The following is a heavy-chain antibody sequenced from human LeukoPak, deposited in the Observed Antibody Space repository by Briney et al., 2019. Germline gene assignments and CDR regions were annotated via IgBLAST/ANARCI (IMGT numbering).Heavy chain of an antibody. V-gene: IGHV5-51*01. CDR1: GYSFTSYW. Sequence: GESLKISCKGSGYSFTSYWIAWVRQMPGKGLEWMGLIFPDDSKTRYSPSFQGQVTISADKSISTAYLQWSSLKASDTAMYYCARSPGEMATMGAFDIWGQGTMVTVSS. CDR3: ARSPGEMATMGAFDI. D-gene: IGHD5-24*01. J-gene: IGHJ3*02. CDR2: IFPDDSKT.